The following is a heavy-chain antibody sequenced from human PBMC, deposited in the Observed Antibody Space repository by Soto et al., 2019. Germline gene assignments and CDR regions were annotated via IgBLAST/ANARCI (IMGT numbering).Heavy chain of an antibody. D-gene: IGHD3-3*01. Sequence: GGSLRLSCAASGFTFSSYSMSWVRQAPGKGLEWVSAISGSGGSTYYADSVKGRFTISRDNSKNTLYLQMNSLRAEDTAVYYCAKLEIFGVVTKKPFDYWGQGTLVTVSS. CDR3: AKLEIFGVVTKKPFDY. V-gene: IGHV3-23*01. CDR2: ISGSGGST. CDR1: GFTFSSYS. J-gene: IGHJ4*02.